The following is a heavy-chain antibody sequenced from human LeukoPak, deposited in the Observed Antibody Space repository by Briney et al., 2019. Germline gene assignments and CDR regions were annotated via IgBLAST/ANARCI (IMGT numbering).Heavy chain of an antibody. J-gene: IGHJ2*01. V-gene: IGHV4-59*01. CDR1: GGSISSYY. CDR3: ARDSPGYFDL. CDR2: IYYSGST. Sequence: SETLSLTCTVSGGSISSYYWSWIRQSPGKGLEWIGYIYYSGSTNYNPSLKSRVTISMDTSKNQFYLKLTSVTTADTAVYYCARDSPGYFDLWGRGTLVTVSS.